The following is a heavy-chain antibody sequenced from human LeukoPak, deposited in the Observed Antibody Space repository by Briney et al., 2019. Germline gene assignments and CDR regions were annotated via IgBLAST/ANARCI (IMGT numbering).Heavy chain of an antibody. J-gene: IGHJ5*02. CDR3: ARRHEDPYSSSGFDP. CDR2: IDYSGST. D-gene: IGHD6-6*01. CDR1: GGSISSRNYY. Sequence: SETLSLTCTVSGGSISSRNYYWGWIRQPPGKGLEWIASIDYSGSTYYNPSLKSRVTISVDTSKNQFSLKVSSVTAADTAVYYCARRHEDPYSSSGFDPWGQGTLVTVSS. V-gene: IGHV4-39*01.